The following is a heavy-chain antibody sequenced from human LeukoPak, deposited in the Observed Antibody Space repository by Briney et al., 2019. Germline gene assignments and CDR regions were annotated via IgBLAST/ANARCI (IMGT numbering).Heavy chain of an antibody. D-gene: IGHD3-22*01. CDR3: AKGLRGRYYYDSSGYYFDY. V-gene: IGHV3-30-3*01. CDR2: ISYDGSNK. Sequence: PGGSLRLSCAASGFTFSSYAMHWVRQAPGKGLEWVAVISYDGSNKYYADSVKGRFTISRDNSKNTLYLQMNSLRAEDTAVYYCAKGLRGRYYYDSSGYYFDYWGQGTLVTVSS. J-gene: IGHJ4*02. CDR1: GFTFSSYA.